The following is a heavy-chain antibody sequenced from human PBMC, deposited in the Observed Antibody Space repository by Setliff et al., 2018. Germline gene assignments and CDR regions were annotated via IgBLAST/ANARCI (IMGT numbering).Heavy chain of an antibody. V-gene: IGHV3-7*03. D-gene: IGHD3-3*01. Sequence: GGSLRLSCAASDLNFDKYWMTWVRQAPGKGLEWVANINQYGNETYSVDSVKGRFTVSRDNAKDSLYLQMNSLRDEDTAIYYCARIDATIFAATGPFDPWGQGTLVTVS. CDR1: DLNFDKYW. CDR3: ARIDATIFAATGPFDP. CDR2: INQYGNET. J-gene: IGHJ5*02.